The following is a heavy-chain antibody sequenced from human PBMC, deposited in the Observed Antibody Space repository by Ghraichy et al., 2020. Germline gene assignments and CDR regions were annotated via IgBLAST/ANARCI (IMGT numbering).Heavy chain of an antibody. V-gene: IGHV4-61*02. CDR3: ARDPSYYYGSGSYRAYYYYGMDV. D-gene: IGHD3-10*01. CDR1: GGSISSGSYY. CDR2: IYTSGST. J-gene: IGHJ6*02. Sequence: SRTLSLTCTVSGGSISSGSYYWSWIRQPAGKGLEWIGRIYTSGSTNYNPSLKSRVTISVDTSKNQFSLKLSSVTAADTAVYYCARDPSYYYGSGSYRAYYYYGMDVWGQGTTVTVSS.